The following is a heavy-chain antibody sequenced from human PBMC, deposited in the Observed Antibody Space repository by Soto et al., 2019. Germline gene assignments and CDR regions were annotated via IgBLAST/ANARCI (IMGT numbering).Heavy chain of an antibody. CDR3: ARETAYCSGRTCYTAFDV. Sequence: QVHLEQSGAEVREPGASVQVSCNTSGYTFTSYGVTWLRQAPGQGLEWMGWISPYIGDTNYAEKFQGRVTMNTDTSTGTAYMELRRLTSDDTATYYCARETAYCSGRTCYTAFDVWGQGTVVTVSS. J-gene: IGHJ3*01. CDR2: ISPYIGDT. D-gene: IGHD2-15*01. CDR1: GYTFTSYG. V-gene: IGHV1-18*01.